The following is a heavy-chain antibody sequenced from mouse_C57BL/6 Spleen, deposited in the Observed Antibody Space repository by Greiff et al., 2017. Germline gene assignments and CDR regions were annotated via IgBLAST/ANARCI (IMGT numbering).Heavy chain of an antibody. J-gene: IGHJ2*01. CDR1: GYTFTDYE. V-gene: IGHV1-15*01. CDR2: IDPETGGT. D-gene: IGHD2-1*01. CDR3: TSYGNYVFDY. Sequence: VQLQQSGAELVRPGASVTLSCKASGYTFTDYEMHWVKQTPVHGLEWIGAIDPETGGTAYNQKFKGKAILTADKSSSTAYMELRSLTSEDSAVYYCTSYGNYVFDYWGQGTTLTVSS.